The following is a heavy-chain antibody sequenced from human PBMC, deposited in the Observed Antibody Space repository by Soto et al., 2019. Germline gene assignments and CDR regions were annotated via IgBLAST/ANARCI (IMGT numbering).Heavy chain of an antibody. CDR1: VGSINSYW. J-gene: IGHJ4*02. CDR2: VYSSGTT. Sequence: SETLSLTCSVSVGSINSYWWSWIRQPAGKGLEWIGRVYSSGTTDYNPSLNSRATMSVETSKNQFSLKLSSVTAADTAVYYCARGIGSYAYGEGYWGQGIQVTVSS. D-gene: IGHD3-22*01. CDR3: ARGIGSYAYGEGY. V-gene: IGHV4-4*07.